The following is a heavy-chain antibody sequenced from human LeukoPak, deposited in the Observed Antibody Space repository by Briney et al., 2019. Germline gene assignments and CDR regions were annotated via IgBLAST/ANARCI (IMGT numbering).Heavy chain of an antibody. Sequence: GGSLRLSCAASGFTFSSYAMHWVRQAPGKGLEYVSAISSNGGSTYYANSVKGRFTISRDNSKNTLYLQMGSLRAEDMAVYYCARAGALVVPAAIPFGGFDYWGQGTLVTVSS. J-gene: IGHJ4*02. D-gene: IGHD2-2*02. CDR3: ARAGALVVPAAIPFGGFDY. V-gene: IGHV3-64*01. CDR2: ISSNGGST. CDR1: GFTFSSYA.